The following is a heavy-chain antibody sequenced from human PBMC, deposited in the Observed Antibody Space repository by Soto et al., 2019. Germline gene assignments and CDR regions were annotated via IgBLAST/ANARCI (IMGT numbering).Heavy chain of an antibody. CDR3: ARDGSVSRRDTVIQGDYYYGMDV. V-gene: IGHV4-31*03. Sequence: QVQLQESGPGLVKPSQTLSLTCTVSGGSISSGGYYWSWIRQHPGKGLEWIGYIYYSGRTYYNPSLKSRVTISVDTSKNQFSLKLSSVTAADTAVYYCARDGSVSRRDTVIQGDYYYGMDVWGQGTTVTVSS. CDR1: GGSISSGGYY. CDR2: IYYSGRT. J-gene: IGHJ6*02. D-gene: IGHD5-18*01.